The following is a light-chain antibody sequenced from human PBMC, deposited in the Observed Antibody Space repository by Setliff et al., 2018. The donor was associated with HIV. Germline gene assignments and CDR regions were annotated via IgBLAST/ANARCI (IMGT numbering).Light chain of an antibody. CDR1: SIDIGSSNF. CDR2: DVN. J-gene: IGLJ1*01. Sequence: PGLTQLAPVSGSPEQSITISCTGTSIDIGSSNFVCWYQQPPGKAPKLMIYDVNERPSGVSNRFSGSKSGNTASLTISGLQAEDEADYYCSSFTSSTTYVFGTGTKGTVL. CDR3: SSFTSSTTYV. V-gene: IGLV2-14*03.